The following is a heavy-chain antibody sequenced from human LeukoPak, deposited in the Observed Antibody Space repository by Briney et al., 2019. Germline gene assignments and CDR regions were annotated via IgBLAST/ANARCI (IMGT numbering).Heavy chain of an antibody. V-gene: IGHV3-74*03. CDR3: TRGHSAYDVDD. CDR1: GFTFNKYW. CDR2: INYDGRST. Sequence: PGGSLRLSCAASGFTFNKYWMHWVRQAPGKGLVWVARINYDGRSTTYADSVKGRFTISRDNAKNTLFLQMNSLRAEDMAVYYCTRGHSAYDVDDWGQGTLVTVSS. J-gene: IGHJ4*02. D-gene: IGHD5-12*01.